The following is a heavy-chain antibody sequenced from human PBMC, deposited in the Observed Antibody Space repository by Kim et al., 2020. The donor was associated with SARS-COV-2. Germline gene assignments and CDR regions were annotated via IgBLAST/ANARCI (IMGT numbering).Heavy chain of an antibody. J-gene: IGHJ4*02. Sequence: GGSLRLSCAASGFTFSSYWMHWVRQAPGKGLVWVSRINSDGGTTSYADSVKGRFTISRDKAKSTLYLQMNSLRGEDTAVYYCASRRYTGTYYYFDYWGQGTLVTVSA. CDR3: ASRRYTGTYYYFDY. CDR1: GFTFSSYW. V-gene: IGHV3-74*01. D-gene: IGHD1-26*01. CDR2: INSDGGTT.